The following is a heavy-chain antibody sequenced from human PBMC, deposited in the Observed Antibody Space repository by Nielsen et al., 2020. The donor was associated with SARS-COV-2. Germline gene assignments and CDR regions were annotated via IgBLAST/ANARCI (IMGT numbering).Heavy chain of an antibody. CDR1: GGTFSDSY. D-gene: IGHD5-24*01. CDR2: IHPGGSA. V-gene: IGHV4-34*01. CDR3: ERWGDGLDYSHGAYYFDY. Sequence: SESLSLTCAAYGGTFSDSYCSWIRQPPGTGLKGFGEIHPGGSANYIPSLKSRVTISVDTSKNQSSLKVSSVTAADTAVYYCERWGDGLDYSHGAYYFDYWGQGTLVIVSS. J-gene: IGHJ4*02.